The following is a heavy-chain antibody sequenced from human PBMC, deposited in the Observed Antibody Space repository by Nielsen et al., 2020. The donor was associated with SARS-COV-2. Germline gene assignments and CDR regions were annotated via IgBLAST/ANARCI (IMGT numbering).Heavy chain of an antibody. Sequence: ALVKVSCKASGYTFTSYAMHWVRQAPGQRLEWMGWINAGNGNTKYSQKFQGRVTITRDTSASTAYMELSSLRSEDTAVYYCARVPKEPMVRGFGWFDPWGQGTLVTVSS. V-gene: IGHV1-3*01. D-gene: IGHD3-10*01. CDR2: INAGNGNT. CDR1: GYTFTSYA. CDR3: ARVPKEPMVRGFGWFDP. J-gene: IGHJ5*02.